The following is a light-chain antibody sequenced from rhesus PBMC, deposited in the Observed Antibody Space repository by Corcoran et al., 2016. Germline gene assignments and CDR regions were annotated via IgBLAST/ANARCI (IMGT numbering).Light chain of an antibody. CDR3: QQYYSYPRT. V-gene: IGKV1-46*01. CDR2: SVS. CDR1: QSFSSS. J-gene: IGKJ1*01. Sequence: DIQMTQSPSSLSGSVGDTVTITCRASQSFSSSLAWYQQKPGKAPKLLINSVSSLQSGVPSRFSGSKSGTDVTLTISSLQPEDIASYYCQQYYSYPRTFGQGTKVEIK.